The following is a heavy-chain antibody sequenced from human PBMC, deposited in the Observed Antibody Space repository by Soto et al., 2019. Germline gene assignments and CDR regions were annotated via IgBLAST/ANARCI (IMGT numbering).Heavy chain of an antibody. V-gene: IGHV4-61*01. CDR1: GGSVSSGSYY. D-gene: IGHD5-18*01. Sequence: SEALSLTCTVSGGSVSSGSYYWSWIRQPPGKGLEWIGYIYYSGSTNYNPSLKSRVTISVDTSKNQFSLKLSSVTAADTAVYYCASVDTAMVSPLTGLYFDYWGQGTLVTVSS. CDR3: ASVDTAMVSPLTGLYFDY. CDR2: IYYSGST. J-gene: IGHJ4*02.